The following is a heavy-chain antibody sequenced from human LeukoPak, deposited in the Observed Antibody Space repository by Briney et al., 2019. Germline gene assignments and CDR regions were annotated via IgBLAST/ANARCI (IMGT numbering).Heavy chain of an antibody. CDR1: GFTVSSTY. V-gene: IGHV3-53*01. CDR3: AKAGISVVTVVGWFDP. J-gene: IGHJ5*02. D-gene: IGHD1-1*01. CDR2: IYIGGST. Sequence: GGSLRLSCVASGFTVSSTYMSWVRQAPGKGLEWVSVIYIGGSTYYADSVRGRFTISRDNSKNTLYLQMNSLRAEDTAVYYCAKAGISVVTVVGWFDPWGQGTLVTVSS.